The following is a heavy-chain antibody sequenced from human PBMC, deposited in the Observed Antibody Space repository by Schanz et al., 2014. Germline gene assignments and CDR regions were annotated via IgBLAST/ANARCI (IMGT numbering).Heavy chain of an antibody. Sequence: EVQLLESGGGLVQPGGSLRLSCSASTFTFDHYAMHWVRQAPGKGLEWVSAMNESHSTIYYADSVRGRFTISRDNSKNTLYLQMNSLRPEDTAVYYCAKYRGYYRVSGSYRELEYWGQGTLVTVSS. D-gene: IGHD3-10*01. CDR3: AKYRGYYRVSGSYRELEY. CDR2: MNESHSTI. CDR1: TFTFDHYA. J-gene: IGHJ4*02. V-gene: IGHV3-23*01.